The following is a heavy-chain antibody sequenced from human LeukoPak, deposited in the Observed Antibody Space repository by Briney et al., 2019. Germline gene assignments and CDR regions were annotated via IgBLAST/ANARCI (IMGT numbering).Heavy chain of an antibody. J-gene: IGHJ4*02. Sequence: SETLSLTCTVSGGSISSYYWSWIRQPPGKGLEWIGYNYNNGNTNYNPSLKSRVNISVDTSKNQFSLKLSSVTADDTAVYYCARGRITIFGVVTPHFDYWGQGTLVTVSS. CDR1: GGSISSYY. CDR2: NYNNGNT. CDR3: ARGRITIFGVVTPHFDY. D-gene: IGHD3-3*01. V-gene: IGHV4-59*01.